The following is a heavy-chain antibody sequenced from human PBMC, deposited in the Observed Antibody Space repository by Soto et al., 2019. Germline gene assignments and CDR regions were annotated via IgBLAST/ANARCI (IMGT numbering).Heavy chain of an antibody. Sequence: VQLLESGGGVAQPGRSLRLSCRASGFGFSSYGMLWVRQAQGKGPEWVAFISVDGSTQYYADSVRGRFTISRDNSENTIYLQLQSLRVEDTAMYYFAREGVFGLLTIIPPAYWGQGAQLPVS. V-gene: IGHV3-30*03. CDR3: AREGVFGLLTIIPPAY. D-gene: IGHD3-3*01. CDR2: ISVDGSTQ. CDR1: GFGFSSYG. J-gene: IGHJ4*02.